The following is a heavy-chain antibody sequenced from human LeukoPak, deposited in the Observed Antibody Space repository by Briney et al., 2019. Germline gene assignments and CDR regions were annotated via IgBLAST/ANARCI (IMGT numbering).Heavy chain of an antibody. V-gene: IGHV1-18*01. CDR1: GYTYTNYG. D-gene: IGHD3-10*01. Sequence: ASVKVSCKASGYTYTNYGFSWVRHAPGQGLEWMGWISAYNGNTNYAQKLQGRVTMTTDTSTSTAYMELRSLRSDDTAVYYCARDTDYYGSGSYFSFSDYWGQGTLVTVSS. CDR2: ISAYNGNT. J-gene: IGHJ4*02. CDR3: ARDTDYYGSGSYFSFSDY.